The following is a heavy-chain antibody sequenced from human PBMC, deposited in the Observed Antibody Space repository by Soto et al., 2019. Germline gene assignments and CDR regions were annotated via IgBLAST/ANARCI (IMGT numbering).Heavy chain of an antibody. V-gene: IGHV3-23*01. D-gene: IGHD3-3*01. CDR2: ITTSDDIT. CDR3: TKGDSSGYFDPSSGYSTPDH. J-gene: IGHJ5*02. Sequence: EVQLFESGGGLVEPAESLRLSCAASGFIFKDFAMSWVRQAPGKGLEWASTITTSDDITYSADSVRGRFTISRDNSANALFLQVSRLRGDDTATYYCTKGDSSGYFDPSSGYSTPDHWGQGTLVTVSS. CDR1: GFIFKDFA.